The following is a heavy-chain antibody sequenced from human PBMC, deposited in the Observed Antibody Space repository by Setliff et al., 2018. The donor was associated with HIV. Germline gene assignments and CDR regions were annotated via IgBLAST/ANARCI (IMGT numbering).Heavy chain of an antibody. CDR1: GDSLTSANSY. Sequence: SETLSLTCTVSGDSLTSANSYWGWIRQPPGKGLEWIGSIYYSGSTNYNPSLKSRVTISLDTSKNQFSLNLRSVTAADTAVYYCARSPVRYCSSTTCSMFFDYWGQGTLVTVSS. J-gene: IGHJ4*02. D-gene: IGHD2-2*01. CDR3: ARSPVRYCSSTTCSMFFDY. V-gene: IGHV4-61*01. CDR2: IYYSGST.